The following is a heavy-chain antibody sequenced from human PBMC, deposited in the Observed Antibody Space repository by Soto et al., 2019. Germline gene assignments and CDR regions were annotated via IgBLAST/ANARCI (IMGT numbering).Heavy chain of an antibody. J-gene: IGHJ4*02. CDR1: GYTFTGYY. CDR3: ARGYCSGGSCSDGGSYIRALDY. Sequence: ASVKVSCKASGYTFTGYYMHWVRQAPGQGLEWMGWINPNSGGTNYAQKFQGWVTMTRDTSISTAYMELSRLRSDDTAVYYCARGYCSGGSCSDGGSYIRALDYWGQGTLVTVSS. D-gene: IGHD2-15*01. CDR2: INPNSGGT. V-gene: IGHV1-2*04.